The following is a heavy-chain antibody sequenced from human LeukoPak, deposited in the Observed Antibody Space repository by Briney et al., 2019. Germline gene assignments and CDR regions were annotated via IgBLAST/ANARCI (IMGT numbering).Heavy chain of an antibody. CDR1: GYTFSSCA. J-gene: IGHJ4*02. CDR3: ARDKGTTTWTAIFDY. Sequence: ARSLRLSCAASGYTFSSCAMHWVRQAPGKGLEWVAVISYDGRNEFYADSVKGRFSISRDNSKSTVYLQMNSLRTEDTAVYYCARDKGTTTWTAIFDYWGQGTLVTASS. CDR2: ISYDGRNE. D-gene: IGHD2/OR15-2a*01. V-gene: IGHV3-30*04.